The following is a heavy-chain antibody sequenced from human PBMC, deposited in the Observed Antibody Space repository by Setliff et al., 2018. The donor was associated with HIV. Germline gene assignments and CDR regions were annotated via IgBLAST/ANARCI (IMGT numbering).Heavy chain of an antibody. CDR2: IYTSGST. D-gene: IGHD5-12*01. Sequence: LSLTCTVSGGSINSYYWSWIRQPPGKGLEWIGRIYTSGSTNYNPSLKSRVTISVDTSKNQFSLKLSSVTAADTAVYYCARASPDRVATFFDYWGQGTLVTVSS. CDR1: GGSINSYY. J-gene: IGHJ4*02. V-gene: IGHV4-4*08. CDR3: ARASPDRVATFFDY.